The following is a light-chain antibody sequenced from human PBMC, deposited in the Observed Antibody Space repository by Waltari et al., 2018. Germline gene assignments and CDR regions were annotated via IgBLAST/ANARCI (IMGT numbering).Light chain of an antibody. CDR2: WVS. J-gene: IGKJ2*01. CDR1: QSLVHSDGNTH. CDR3: MQGTHWPYT. Sequence: DVVMTQSPLSLPVTPGQAASISCKSSQSLVHSDGNTHLNWCWQRPGQSPRRLIYWVSNRDSGVPDRFSGSGSGTDFTLKISRVEAEDVGVYYCMQGTHWPYTFGQGTKLDIK. V-gene: IGKV2-30*02.